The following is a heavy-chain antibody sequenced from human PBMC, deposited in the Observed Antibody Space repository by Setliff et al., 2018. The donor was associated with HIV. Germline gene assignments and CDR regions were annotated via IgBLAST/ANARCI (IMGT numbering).Heavy chain of an antibody. V-gene: IGHV3-23*01. J-gene: IGHJ6*02. D-gene: IGHD3-3*01. CDR1: GFTFSSHA. CDR2: ISGSGSRT. CDR3: AKGFEATYYYYGMDV. Sequence: PGGSLRLSCAASGFTFSSHAMSWVRQAPGKGLEWVSTISGSGSRTYYADSVKGRFTISRDNSKNTLYLQMNSLRVEDTAVYYCAKGFEATYYYYGMDVWGQGTTVTVSS.